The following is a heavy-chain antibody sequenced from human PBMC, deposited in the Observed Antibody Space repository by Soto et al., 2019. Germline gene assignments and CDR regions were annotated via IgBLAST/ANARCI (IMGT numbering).Heavy chain of an antibody. CDR2: SGGSDLST. CDR3: VTHSWNY. J-gene: IGHJ4*02. Sequence: EVRLLESGGGLVQPGGSLRLSCAVSGLTFSSLDLSWVRQPPGKGLEWVSASGGSDLSTHYVDSVKGRFTISRDSSKNTLYLQMNRLSAEDTAVYYCVTHSWNYWGQGPLVTVSS. V-gene: IGHV3-23*01. CDR1: GLTFSSLD. D-gene: IGHD1-1*01.